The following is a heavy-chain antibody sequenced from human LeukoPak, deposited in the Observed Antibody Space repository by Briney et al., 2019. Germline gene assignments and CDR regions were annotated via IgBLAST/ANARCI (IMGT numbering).Heavy chain of an antibody. CDR1: GFTFSSYA. CDR2: ISGSGGST. D-gene: IGHD3-10*01. CDR3: AKEKSYYFAPGNYWQPPDAFDI. Sequence: GGSLRLSCAASGFTFSSYAMSWVRQAPGKGLEWVSAISGSGGSTYYADSVKGRFTISRDNSKNTLYLQMNSLRAEDTAVYYCAKEKSYYFAPGNYWQPPDAFDIWGQGTMVTVSP. V-gene: IGHV3-23*01. J-gene: IGHJ3*02.